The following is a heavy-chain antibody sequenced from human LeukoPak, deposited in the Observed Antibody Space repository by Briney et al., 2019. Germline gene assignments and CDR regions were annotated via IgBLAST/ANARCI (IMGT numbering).Heavy chain of an antibody. D-gene: IGHD2-15*01. CDR3: LRSGGGRASN. CDR2: T. J-gene: IGHJ4*02. Sequence: TFYAHSVKGRFTISRDNSKNTLYLQMSSLRAEDTAVYYCLRSGGGRASNWGQGTRVTVSS. V-gene: IGHV3-23*01.